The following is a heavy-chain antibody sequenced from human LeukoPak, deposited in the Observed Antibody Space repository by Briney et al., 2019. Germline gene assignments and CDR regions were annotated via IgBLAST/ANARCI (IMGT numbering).Heavy chain of an antibody. CDR3: AKVPGYYYDSSGYYYFDY. CDR1: GFTFRGYA. V-gene: IGHV3-23*01. J-gene: IGHJ4*02. Sequence: GGSLRLSCAASGFTFRGYAMNWVRLASGKGLEWVSGISGSGGTTYYADSVKGRFTISRDNSKNTVYLQMDGLRAEDTAVYYCAKVPGYYYDSSGYYYFDYWGQGTLVTVSS. CDR2: ISGSGGTT. D-gene: IGHD3-22*01.